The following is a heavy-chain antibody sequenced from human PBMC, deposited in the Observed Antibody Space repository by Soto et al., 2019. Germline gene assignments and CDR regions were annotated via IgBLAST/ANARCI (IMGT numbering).Heavy chain of an antibody. Sequence: QEQLVESGGGVVQPGTSMRLSCAASGLTFSNYGMHWVRQAPGKGLEWVAVIWYDGVTKFYADSVQGRFSISRDNSKNTLYLQTTSLRAEDTAVYFCATVDNYYGSAFWGEGTLVTVSP. CDR2: IWYDGVTK. J-gene: IGHJ4*02. CDR3: ATVDNYYGSAF. CDR1: GLTFSNYG. D-gene: IGHD3-10*01. V-gene: IGHV3-33*01.